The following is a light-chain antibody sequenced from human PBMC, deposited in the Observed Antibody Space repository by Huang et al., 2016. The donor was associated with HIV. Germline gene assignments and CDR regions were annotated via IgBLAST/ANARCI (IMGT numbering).Light chain of an antibody. CDR1: QSVLYNSNNRNY. V-gene: IGKV4-1*01. CDR2: WAS. CDR3: QQYYSSPRT. J-gene: IGKJ2*01. Sequence: DIVMTQSPDSLAVSLGERATINCKSSQSVLYNSNNRNYLAWYQQKAGQPPKFLIYWASTREAGFPVRFSGSGSGTDFTLTISSVQAEEVAVYYCQQYYSSPRTFGQGTKLEIK.